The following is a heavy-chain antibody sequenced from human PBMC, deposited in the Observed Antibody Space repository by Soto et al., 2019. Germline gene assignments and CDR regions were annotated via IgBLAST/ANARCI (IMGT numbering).Heavy chain of an antibody. V-gene: IGHV1-18*01. D-gene: IGHD3-16*01. CDR3: AMVDVYVTPSPQDV. CDR2: INAYNGNT. Sequence: VQLVQSGAEVKNPGASVKVSCKASGYRFTSYGIGWVRQAPGQGLEWMGWINAYNGNTNYAQNLQGRVTLTTDTSTGTAYMELRSLRSNDTAVYYCAMVDVYVTPSPQDVWGQGTTVTVSS. J-gene: IGHJ6*02. CDR1: GYRFTSYG.